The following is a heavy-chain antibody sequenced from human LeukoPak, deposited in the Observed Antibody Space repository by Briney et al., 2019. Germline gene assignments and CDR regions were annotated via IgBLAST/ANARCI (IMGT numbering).Heavy chain of an antibody. V-gene: IGHV4-34*01. CDR3: ARGPLGCGGDCYFDY. J-gene: IGHJ4*02. Sequence: SETLFLTCAVYGVSFSGYYWSWIRQPPGKGLEWIGEINHSGSTNYNPSLKSRVTISVDTSKNQFSLKLSSVTAADTAVYYCARGPLGCGGDCYFDYWGQGTLVTVSS. D-gene: IGHD2-21*02. CDR2: INHSGST. CDR1: GVSFSGYY.